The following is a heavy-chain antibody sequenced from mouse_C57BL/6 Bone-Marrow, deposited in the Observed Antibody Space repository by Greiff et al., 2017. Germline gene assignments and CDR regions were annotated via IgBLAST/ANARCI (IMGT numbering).Heavy chain of an antibody. V-gene: IGHV5-6*01. D-gene: IGHD2-12*01. CDR1: GFTFSSYG. CDR2: ISSGGSYT. CDR3: ARLRGGSYFDY. Sequence: EVHLVESGGDLVKPGGSLKLSCAASGFTFSSYGMSWVRQTPDKRLEWVATISSGGSYTYYPDSVKGRFTISRDNAKNTLYLQMSSLKSEDTAMYYCARLRGGSYFDYWGQGTTLTVSS. J-gene: IGHJ2*01.